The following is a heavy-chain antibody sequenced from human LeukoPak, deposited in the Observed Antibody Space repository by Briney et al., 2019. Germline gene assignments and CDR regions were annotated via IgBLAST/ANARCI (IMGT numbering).Heavy chain of an antibody. J-gene: IGHJ6*03. CDR1: GYSISSGYY. D-gene: IGHD2-15*01. CDR2: IYHSGSS. CDR3: ARVINCSGGSCYYYYMDV. Sequence: SETLSLTCTVSGYSISSGYYWGWIRQPPGKGLEWIGNIYHSGSSYYNPSLKSRVTISVETSKNQFSLRLSAVTAADTAVYYCARVINCSGGSCYYYYMDVWGKGTTVTISS. V-gene: IGHV4-38-2*02.